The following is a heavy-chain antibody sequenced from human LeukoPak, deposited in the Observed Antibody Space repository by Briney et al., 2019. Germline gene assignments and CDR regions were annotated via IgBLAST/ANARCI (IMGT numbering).Heavy chain of an antibody. V-gene: IGHV1-69*13. Sequence: GASVKVSCKASGGTFSSYTISWVRQAPGQGLEWMGGIIPIFGTANYAQKFQGRVTITADESTSTAYMELSSLRSEDTAVYYCARVGAYCGGDCYSNFDYWGQGTLVTVSS. CDR1: GGTFSSYT. CDR3: ARVGAYCGGDCYSNFDY. D-gene: IGHD2-21*02. J-gene: IGHJ4*02. CDR2: IIPIFGTA.